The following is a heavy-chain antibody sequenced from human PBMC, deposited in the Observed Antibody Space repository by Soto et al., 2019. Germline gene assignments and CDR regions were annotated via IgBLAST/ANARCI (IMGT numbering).Heavy chain of an antibody. CDR1: GFTFSSYA. V-gene: IGHV3-23*01. J-gene: IGHJ5*02. D-gene: IGHD6-19*01. CDR2: ISGSGGST. CDR3: AQDPEWLVRNWFDP. Sequence: EVQLLESGGGLVQPGGSLRLSCAASGFTFSSYAMSWVRQAPGKGLEWVSAISGSGGSTYYADSVKGRFTISRDNSKNTLYLQMNSLRAADTAVYYCAQDPEWLVRNWFDPWGQGTLVTVSS.